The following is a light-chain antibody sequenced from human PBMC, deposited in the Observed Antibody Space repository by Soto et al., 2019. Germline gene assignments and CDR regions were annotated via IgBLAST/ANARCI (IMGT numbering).Light chain of an antibody. CDR3: QQGDSFPFT. CDR2: AAS. J-gene: IGKJ4*01. Sequence: DIQMTQSPSSLSVSVGDRVTITCRASQSIGGFLNWYQQKLGKAPKLLISAASSLQSGVPRRLSGSGSGTDFTLIISSLQPEDFATYFCQQGDSFPFTFGGGTKVEIK. CDR1: QSIGGF. V-gene: IGKV1-39*01.